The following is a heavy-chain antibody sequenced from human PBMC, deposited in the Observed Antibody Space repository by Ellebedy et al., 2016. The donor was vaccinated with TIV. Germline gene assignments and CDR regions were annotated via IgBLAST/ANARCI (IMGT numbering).Heavy chain of an antibody. D-gene: IGHD2-2*01. V-gene: IGHV1-46*01. CDR3: ARGSCGSTSCYGFDAFDI. CDR2: IHPNNGGT. Sequence: ASVKVSCKASGYTFINYHVHWVRQAPGQGLEWTGLIHPNNGGTTYAQNFQGRVTMTRDTSTSTVYMELSSLRSDDTAVYTCARGSCGSTSCYGFDAFDIWGPGTWVTVSS. CDR1: GYTFINYH. J-gene: IGHJ3*02.